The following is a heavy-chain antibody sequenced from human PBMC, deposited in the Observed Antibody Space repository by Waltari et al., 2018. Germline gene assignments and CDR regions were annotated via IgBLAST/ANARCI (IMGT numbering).Heavy chain of an antibody. J-gene: IGHJ4*02. CDR2: IYSGGTT. V-gene: IGHV3-53*01. D-gene: IGHD2-2*01. Sequence: EVQLVEFGGGLIQPGGSLRLSCAASGFIVSGNSMYWVRQAPGKGLEWVSFIYSGGTTYYSESVKGRFTISRDDSKNTLYLQMNNLRAEDTAIYYCAGTRDNYHKFDYWGQGTLITVSS. CDR1: GFIVSGNS. CDR3: AGTRDNYHKFDY.